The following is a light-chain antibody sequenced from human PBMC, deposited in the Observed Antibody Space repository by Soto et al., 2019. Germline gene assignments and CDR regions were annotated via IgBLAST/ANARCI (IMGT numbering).Light chain of an antibody. CDR3: QQYETFSGT. J-gene: IGKJ1*01. CDR1: QSIGRW. CDR2: DAS. V-gene: IGKV1-5*01. Sequence: DIQMPQSPSTLSASIGDRVTITCRASQSIGRWLAWYQQKPGKAPNLLIYDASSLQSGVPSRFSGSGSGTKFTLTIASLQPDDFATYYCQQYETFSGTVGPGTKVDIK.